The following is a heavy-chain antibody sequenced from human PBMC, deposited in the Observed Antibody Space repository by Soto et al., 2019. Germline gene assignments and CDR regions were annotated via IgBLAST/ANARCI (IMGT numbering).Heavy chain of an antibody. Sequence: EVQLLESGGGLVQPGGSLRLSCAASGFTFSSYAMSWVRQAPGKGLEWVSAISGSGGSTYYADSVKGRFTISRDNSKNTLYLQMNSLRAEDTAVYYCAKDIAGYVNLYYYYYGMDVWGQGTTVTVSS. J-gene: IGHJ6*02. CDR1: GFTFSSYA. CDR3: AKDIAGYVNLYYYYYGMDV. V-gene: IGHV3-23*01. CDR2: ISGSGGST. D-gene: IGHD2-15*01.